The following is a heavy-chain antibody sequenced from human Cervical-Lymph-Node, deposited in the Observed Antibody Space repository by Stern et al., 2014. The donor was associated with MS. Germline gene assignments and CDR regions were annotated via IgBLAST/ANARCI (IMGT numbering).Heavy chain of an antibody. D-gene: IGHD3-10*01. V-gene: IGHV4-61*02. J-gene: IGHJ5*02. CDR2: IYTSGST. CDR1: GGSINSGPYY. Sequence: VQLEESGPGLVKPSQTLSLTCAVSGGSINSGPYYWTWIRHPAGKGLEWIGRIYTSGSTNSNPSLKSRVTISMDTPKRHFSLKLPSGTAADTAVYYCARGGFGRENWLDPWGQGTLVTVSS. CDR3: ARGGFGRENWLDP.